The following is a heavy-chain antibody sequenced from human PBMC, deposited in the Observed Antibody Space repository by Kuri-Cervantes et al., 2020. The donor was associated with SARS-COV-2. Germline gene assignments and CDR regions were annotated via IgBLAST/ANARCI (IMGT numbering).Heavy chain of an antibody. CDR3: ARDPQRYFDWLLSYYYYGMDV. D-gene: IGHD3-9*01. CDR1: GFTFSSYD. CDR2: IGTAGDT. V-gene: IGHV3-13*01. J-gene: IGHJ6*02. Sequence: GGSLRLSCAASGFTFSSYDMHWVRQATGKGLEWVSAIGTAGDTYYPGSVKGRFTISRENAKNSLYLQMNSLRAEDTAVYYCARDPQRYFDWLLSYYYYGMDVWGQGTTVTVSS.